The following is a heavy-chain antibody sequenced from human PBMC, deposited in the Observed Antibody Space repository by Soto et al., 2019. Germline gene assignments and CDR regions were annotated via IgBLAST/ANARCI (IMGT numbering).Heavy chain of an antibody. V-gene: IGHV1-69*06. Sequence: QVQLVQSGAEVKKPGSSVKVSCKASGGTFSSYAISWVRQAPGQGLEWMGGIIPIFGTANYAQKFQGRVTITADKSTSTAYMELSSLSSEDTAVYYCARDNGYSSGWYRYHDYWGQGTLVTVSS. D-gene: IGHD6-19*01. CDR1: GGTFSSYA. J-gene: IGHJ4*02. CDR2: IIPIFGTA. CDR3: ARDNGYSSGWYRYHDY.